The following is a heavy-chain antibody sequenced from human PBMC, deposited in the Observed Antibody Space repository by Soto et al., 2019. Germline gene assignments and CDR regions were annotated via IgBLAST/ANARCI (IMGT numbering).Heavy chain of an antibody. V-gene: IGHV4-34*01. CDR3: ARGFYYYYYYMDV. J-gene: IGHJ6*03. CDR1: GGPFSGYY. CDR2: INHSGST. Sequence: PSETLSLTCAVYGGPFSGYYWSWIRQPPGKGLEWIGEINHSGSTNYNPSLKSRVTISVDTSKNQFSLKLSSVTAADTAVYYCARGFYYYYYYMDVWGKGTTVTVSS.